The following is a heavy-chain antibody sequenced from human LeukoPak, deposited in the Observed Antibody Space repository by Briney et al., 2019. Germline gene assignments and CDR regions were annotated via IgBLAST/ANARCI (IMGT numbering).Heavy chain of an antibody. J-gene: IGHJ4*02. CDR3: AKGIVPGVAVAVDY. CDR1: GFTFTSYA. D-gene: IGHD6-19*01. Sequence: GGSLRLSCAASGFTFTSYAMSWVRQAPGKGLEWVSTVSSSGGGTYYADSVKGRFTISRDNSKNTLYLRMNSLRVDDTAVYYCAKGIVPGVAVAVDYWGQGTLVPVSS. V-gene: IGHV3-23*01. CDR2: VSSSGGGT.